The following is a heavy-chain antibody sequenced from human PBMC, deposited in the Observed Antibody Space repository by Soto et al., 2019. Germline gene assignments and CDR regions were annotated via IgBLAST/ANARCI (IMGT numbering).Heavy chain of an antibody. V-gene: IGHV3-74*01. D-gene: IGHD2-2*01. Sequence: EVQLVESGGGLVQPGGSLRLSCAASGFTFSSYWMHWVRQAPGKGLVWVSRINSDGSSTSYADSVKGRFTISRDNAKNTLYLQMNSLRAEDTAVYYCARRVPAARGGWFYPWGQGTLVTVSS. J-gene: IGHJ5*02. CDR3: ARRVPAARGGWFYP. CDR2: INSDGSST. CDR1: GFTFSSYW.